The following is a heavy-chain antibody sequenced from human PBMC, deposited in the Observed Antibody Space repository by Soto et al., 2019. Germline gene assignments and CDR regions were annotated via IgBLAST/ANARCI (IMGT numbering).Heavy chain of an antibody. CDR2: INSDGSTT. CDR3: ATLNSFGSDY. V-gene: IGHV3-74*01. CDR1: GFTFSSYW. Sequence: PGGSLRLSCAASGFTFSSYWMHWVRQTAGKGLVWVSQINSDGSTTRYADSVKGRFTISRDNAKNTLYLQMNSLRAEDTAVYYCATLNSFGSDYWGRGTLVTVSS. J-gene: IGHJ4*02. D-gene: IGHD5-18*01.